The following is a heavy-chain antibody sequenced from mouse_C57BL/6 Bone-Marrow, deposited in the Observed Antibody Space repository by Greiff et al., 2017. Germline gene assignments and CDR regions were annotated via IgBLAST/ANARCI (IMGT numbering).Heavy chain of an antibody. J-gene: IGHJ1*03. V-gene: IGHV1-59*01. Sequence: QVQLQQPGAELVRPGTSVKLSCKASGYTFTSYWMHWVTQRPGQGLEWIGVIDPSDSYTNYNQKFKGKATLTVDTSSSTASMQLSSLTSGDSAVSYCAIWGPYEYDVRVYWYFDVWGTGTTGTVSS. CDR3: AIWGPYEYDVRVYWYFDV. D-gene: IGHD2-4*01. CDR2: IDPSDSYT. CDR1: GYTFTSYW.